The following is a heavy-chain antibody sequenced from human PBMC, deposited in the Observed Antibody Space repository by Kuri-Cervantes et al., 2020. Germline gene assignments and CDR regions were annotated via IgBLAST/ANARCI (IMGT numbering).Heavy chain of an antibody. CDR2: IYYSGST. V-gene: IGHV4-39*01. Sequence: WVRQPPGKGLEWIGSIYYSGSTYYNPSLKSRVTISVDTSKNQFSLKLSSVTAADTAVYYCARSGGIQLWSSGLDYWGQGTLVTVSS. D-gene: IGHD5-18*01. J-gene: IGHJ4*02. CDR3: ARSGGIQLWSSGLDY.